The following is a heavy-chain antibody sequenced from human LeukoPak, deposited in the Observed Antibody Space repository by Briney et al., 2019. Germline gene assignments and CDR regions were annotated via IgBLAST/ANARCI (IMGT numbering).Heavy chain of an antibody. CDR1: ASTFTSYY. V-gene: IGHV1-46*01. D-gene: IGHD3-22*01. J-gene: IGHJ4*02. CDR3: ARERTGNSDSSGHYDY. CDR2: INPSGGST. Sequence: ASVKVSCKASASTFTSYYMHWVRHAPGQGLEWMGIINPSGGSTSYAQKFQGRVTMTRDTSTSTVYMELSSLRSEDTAVYYCARERTGNSDSSGHYDYWGQGTLVTVSS.